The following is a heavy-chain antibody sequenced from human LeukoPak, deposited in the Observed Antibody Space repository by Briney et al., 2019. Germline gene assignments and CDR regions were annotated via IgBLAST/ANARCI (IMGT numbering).Heavy chain of an antibody. V-gene: IGHV3-30*18. Sequence: PGGSLRLSCTASGFAFSSYGMNWVRQAPGKGLQWVAVISYDGSNIYYVDSVKGRFTISRDNSKNTLYLQMNSLRAEDTAIYYCVKGYGSWDHWGQGTLVTVSS. CDR2: ISYDGSNI. CDR3: VKGYGSWDH. J-gene: IGHJ4*02. D-gene: IGHD6-13*01. CDR1: GFAFSSYG.